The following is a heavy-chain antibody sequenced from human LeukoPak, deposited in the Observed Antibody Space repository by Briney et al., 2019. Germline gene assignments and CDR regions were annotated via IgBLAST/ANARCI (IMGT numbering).Heavy chain of an antibody. D-gene: IGHD2-21*01. Sequence: SETLSLTCTVSGGSISSSSYSWGWIRQPPGKGLEWIGSIYYSGSTYYNPSLKSRVTISVDTSKNQFSLKLSSVTAADTAVYYCARGHRGGDCLFLCAMASPPYDAFDIWGQGTTVTVSS. J-gene: IGHJ3*02. CDR2: IYYSGST. CDR3: ARGHRGGDCLFLCAMASPPYDAFDI. CDR1: GGSISSSSYS. V-gene: IGHV4-39*01.